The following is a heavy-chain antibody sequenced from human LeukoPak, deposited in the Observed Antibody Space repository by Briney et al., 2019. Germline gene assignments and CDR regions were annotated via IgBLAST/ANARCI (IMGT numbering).Heavy chain of an antibody. Sequence: ASVKVSCKASGYTFTSYDINWARQATGQGLEWMGWMNPNSGNTGYAQKFQGRVTMTRNTSISTAYMELSSLRSEDTAVYYCARAGLLEADYADAFDIWGQGTMVTVSS. CDR3: ARAGLLEADYADAFDI. V-gene: IGHV1-8*01. CDR2: MNPNSGNT. J-gene: IGHJ3*02. D-gene: IGHD3-22*01. CDR1: GYTFTSYD.